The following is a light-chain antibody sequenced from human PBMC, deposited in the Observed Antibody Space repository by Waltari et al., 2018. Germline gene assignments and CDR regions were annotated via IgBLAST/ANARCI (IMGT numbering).Light chain of an antibody. CDR3: QQYDYWPWT. V-gene: IGKV3D-15*01. CDR1: QRLTRST. J-gene: IGKJ1*01. Sequence: DIVMTQSPATLSLSPGESATLSCRASQRLTRSTFAWFQQKPGQPPRLLSYGTSTRAAGIPDRFSGSGSGTDFSLTISGLQPEDFATYYCQQYDYWPWTFGQGTRVE. CDR2: GTS.